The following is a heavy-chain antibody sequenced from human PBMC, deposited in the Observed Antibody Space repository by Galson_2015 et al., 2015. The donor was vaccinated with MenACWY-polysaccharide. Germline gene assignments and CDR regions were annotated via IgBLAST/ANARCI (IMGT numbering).Heavy chain of an antibody. CDR2: ISGGNTI. CDR3: ARTAASHPFDY. J-gene: IGHJ4*02. CDR1: GFTFSSYD. D-gene: IGHD6-6*01. V-gene: IGHV3-48*03. Sequence: SLRLSCAASGFTFSSYDMNWVRQAPGKGLEWVSYISGGNTIYYADSVKGRFTISRDNAKNSLYLQMNSLRAEGTAIYYCARTAASHPFDYWGQGTLVTVSS.